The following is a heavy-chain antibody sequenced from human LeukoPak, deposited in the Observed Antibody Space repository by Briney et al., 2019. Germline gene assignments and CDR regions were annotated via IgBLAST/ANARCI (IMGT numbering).Heavy chain of an antibody. J-gene: IGHJ4*02. CDR3: AREPSGVLGLDC. V-gene: IGHV3-48*01. CDR1: GFTFSTYS. Sequence: PGRSLRLSCVASGFTFSTYSMNWVRQAPGKGLEWVSYISSGSSPIYYADSLRGRFTIPRDNAKNSLFLQMNSLRAEDTAVYYCAREPSGVLGLDCWGQGTLVTVFS. D-gene: IGHD3-10*01. CDR2: ISSGSSPI.